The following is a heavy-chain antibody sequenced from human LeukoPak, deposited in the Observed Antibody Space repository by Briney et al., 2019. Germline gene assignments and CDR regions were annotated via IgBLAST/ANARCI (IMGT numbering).Heavy chain of an antibody. Sequence: AGGSLRLSCAASGFTFSGYWMHWVRQVPGKGLVWVSRLNTDGSSTSYADSVKGRFTISRDNAKNTLFLQMDSPRAEDTAVYYCARDNNWNYPDYWGQGTLVTVSS. J-gene: IGHJ4*02. CDR1: GFTFSGYW. CDR3: ARDNNWNYPDY. V-gene: IGHV3-74*01. D-gene: IGHD1-7*01. CDR2: LNTDGSST.